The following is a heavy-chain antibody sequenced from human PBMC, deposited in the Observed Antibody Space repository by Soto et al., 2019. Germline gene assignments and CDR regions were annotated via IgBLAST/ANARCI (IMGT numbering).Heavy chain of an antibody. CDR3: ARGTIFGVVTRAHVDY. V-gene: IGHV4-30-4*01. CDR1: GGSISSGDYY. D-gene: IGHD3-3*01. J-gene: IGHJ4*02. CDR2: IYYSGST. Sequence: PSETLSLTCTVSGGSISSGDYYWSWIRQPPGKGLEWIGYIYYSGSTYYNSSLKSRVTISVDTSKNQFSLKLSSVTAADTAVYYCARGTIFGVVTRAHVDYWGQGTLGTVSS.